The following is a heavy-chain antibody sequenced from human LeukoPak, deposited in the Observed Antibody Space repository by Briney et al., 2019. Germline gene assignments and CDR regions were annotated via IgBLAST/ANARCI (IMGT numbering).Heavy chain of an antibody. CDR3: ARIVDFWSTTDV. J-gene: IGHJ6*04. CDR2: INWNGGST. CDR1: GFTFDDYG. D-gene: IGHD3-3*01. Sequence: AGSLRLSCAASGFTFDDYGMSWVRQAPGEGLEWVSGINWNGGSTGYADSVKGRFTISRDNAKNSLYLQMNSLRAEDTALYYCARIVDFWSTTDVWGKGTTVTVSS. V-gene: IGHV3-20*04.